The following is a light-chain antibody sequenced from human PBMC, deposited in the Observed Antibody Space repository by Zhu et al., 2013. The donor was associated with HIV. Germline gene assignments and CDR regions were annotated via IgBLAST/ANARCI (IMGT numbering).Light chain of an antibody. CDR3: VQALQTPLT. Sequence: DIVMTQSPLSLPVTPGEPASISCRSSQTLLFSNGYTYLDWHLQKPGQSPQLLIYLGSNRASGVPDRFSATGSGTNFTLRIRRVEAEDVGVYYCVQALQTPLTFGQGTRLEIK. J-gene: IGKJ5*01. CDR1: QTLLFSNGYTY. V-gene: IGKV2-28*01. CDR2: LGS.